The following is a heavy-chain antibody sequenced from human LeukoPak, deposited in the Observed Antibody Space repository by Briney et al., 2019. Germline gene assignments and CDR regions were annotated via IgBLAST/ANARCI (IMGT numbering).Heavy chain of an antibody. J-gene: IGHJ5*02. CDR3: ARRPYSGSPNWFDP. D-gene: IGHD1-26*01. CDR2: FNLGDSET. V-gene: IGHV5-51*01. Sequence: GESLKISCEASGHSFTNHWLGWVRQMPGKGLGWMGIFNLGDSETQYSPSFQGQVTISLDKSINTAYLQWRSLKASDTAMYYCARRPYSGSPNWFDPWGQGTLVTVSS. CDR1: GHSFTNHW.